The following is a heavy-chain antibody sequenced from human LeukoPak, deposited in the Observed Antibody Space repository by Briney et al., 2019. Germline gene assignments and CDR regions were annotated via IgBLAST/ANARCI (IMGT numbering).Heavy chain of an antibody. CDR3: ARDLSWAAVGITLLWFDP. CDR1: GVTFSMNS. J-gene: IGHJ5*02. CDR2: INHSPSA. D-gene: IGHD6-13*01. Sequence: SCAAPGVTFSMNSMNCGRQAPGEGGEWGVEINHSPSASYYNPSLKSRVTISLDTSNNQFSLKLSSVTAADTAVYYCARDLSWAAVGITLLWFDPWGQGTLVTVSS. V-gene: IGHV4-34*01.